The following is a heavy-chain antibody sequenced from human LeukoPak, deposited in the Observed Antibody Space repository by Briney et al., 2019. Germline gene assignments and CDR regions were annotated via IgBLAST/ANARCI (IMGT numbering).Heavy chain of an antibody. CDR2: IYSSGST. V-gene: IGHV3-53*01. Sequence: GGSLRLSCAASGFTVSSNYMSWVRQAPGKGLEWVSIIYSSGSTYYADSVKGRFTISRDNSKNTLYLQMNSLRAEDTAVYYCARSRGYSYGFNYWGQRTLVTVSS. CDR3: ARSRGYSYGFNY. J-gene: IGHJ4*02. D-gene: IGHD5-18*01. CDR1: GFTVSSNY.